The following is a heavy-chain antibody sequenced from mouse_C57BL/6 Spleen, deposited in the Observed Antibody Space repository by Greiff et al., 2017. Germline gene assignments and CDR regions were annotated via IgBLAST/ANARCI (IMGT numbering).Heavy chain of an antibody. J-gene: IGHJ1*03. CDR1: GYTFTSYW. CDR2: INPSNGGT. V-gene: IGHV1-53*01. D-gene: IGHD1-1*01. Sequence: VQLQQPGTELVKPGASVKLSCKASGYTFTSYWMHWVKQRPGQGLEWIGNINPSNGGTNYNEKFKSKATLTVDKSSSTAYMQLSSLTSEDSAFYYCARSLITTVVNWYFDVWGTGTTVTVSA. CDR3: ARSLITTVVNWYFDV.